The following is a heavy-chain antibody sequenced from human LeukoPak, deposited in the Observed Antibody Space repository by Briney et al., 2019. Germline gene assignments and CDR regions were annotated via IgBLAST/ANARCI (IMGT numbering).Heavy chain of an antibody. CDR3: VSLEPLRPTVVTSGWFDP. D-gene: IGHD4-23*01. CDR1: GGSFSGYY. CDR2: INHSGST. V-gene: IGHV4-34*01. Sequence: SETLSLTCAVYGGSFSGYYWSRIRQPPGKGLEWIGEINHSGSTNYNPSLKSRVTISVDTSKNQFSLKLSSVTAADTAVYYCVSLEPLRPTVVTSGWFDPWGQGTLVTVSS. J-gene: IGHJ5*02.